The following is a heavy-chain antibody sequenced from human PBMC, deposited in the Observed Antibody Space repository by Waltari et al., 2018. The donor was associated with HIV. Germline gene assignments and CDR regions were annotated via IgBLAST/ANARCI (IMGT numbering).Heavy chain of an antibody. Sequence: EVQLVESGGGLIQPGGSLRLSCAASGFTVSSNYMSWVRQAPGKGLEWVSVIYSGGSTHYADSVKGRFTITRDNSKNTLYLQMNSLRAEDTAVYYCARDIRRGDCSGGSCFPYYYYGMDVWGQGTTVTVSS. CDR2: IYSGGST. CDR3: ARDIRRGDCSGGSCFPYYYYGMDV. J-gene: IGHJ6*02. CDR1: GFTVSSNY. V-gene: IGHV3-53*01. D-gene: IGHD2-15*01.